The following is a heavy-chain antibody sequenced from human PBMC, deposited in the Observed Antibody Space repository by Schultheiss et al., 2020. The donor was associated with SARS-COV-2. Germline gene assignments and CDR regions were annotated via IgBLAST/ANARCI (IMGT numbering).Heavy chain of an antibody. CDR2: IYSGGST. Sequence: GGSLRLSCAASGFTVSSNYMSRVRQAPGKGLEWVSVIYSGGSTYYADSVKGRFTISRDNSKNTLYLQMNSLRAEDTAVYYCARGGYSSSWSGSGYYYYGMDVWGQGTTVTVSS. V-gene: IGHV3-66*01. CDR3: ARGGYSSSWSGSGYYYYGMDV. J-gene: IGHJ6*02. CDR1: GFTVSSNY. D-gene: IGHD6-13*01.